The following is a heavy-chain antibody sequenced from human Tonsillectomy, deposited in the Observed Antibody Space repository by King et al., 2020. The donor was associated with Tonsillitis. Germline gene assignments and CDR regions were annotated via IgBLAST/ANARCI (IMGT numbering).Heavy chain of an antibody. CDR1: GYTFTSYA. CDR3: AREPPPGHYDLWSGYYDTPLYYYYGMDV. D-gene: IGHD3-3*01. CDR2: INTNTGNP. J-gene: IGHJ6*02. V-gene: IGHV7-4-1*01. Sequence: QLVQSGSELKKPGASVKVSCKASGYTFTSYAMNWVRQAPGQGLEWMGWINTNTGNPTYAQGFTGRFVFSLDTSVSTAYLQICSLKAEDTAVYYCAREPPPGHYDLWSGYYDTPLYYYYGMDVWGQGTTVTVSS.